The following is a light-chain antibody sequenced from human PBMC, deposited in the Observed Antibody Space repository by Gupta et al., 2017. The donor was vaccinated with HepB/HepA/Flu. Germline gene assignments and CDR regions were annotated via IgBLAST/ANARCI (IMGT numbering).Light chain of an antibody. CDR2: DAS. CDR3: QQWSNCPCA. CDR1: QSISYF. V-gene: IGKV3-11*01. Sequence: EIVLTHSPATLSLSPGERATLSCRASQSISYFLAWYQQKPGQAPRLLIYDASDRASGIPARCSGSGAGKEFTLTISSRDHEDFAVYYCQQWSNCPCAFGQGTRVDIK. J-gene: IGKJ3*01.